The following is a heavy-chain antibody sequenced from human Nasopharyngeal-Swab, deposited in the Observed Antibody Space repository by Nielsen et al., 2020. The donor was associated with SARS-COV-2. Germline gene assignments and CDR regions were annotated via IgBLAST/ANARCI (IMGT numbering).Heavy chain of an antibody. V-gene: IGHV4-34*01. D-gene: IGHD3-10*01. Sequence: GSLRLSCAVSGGSFSGYYWRCIRQPPGQGLQWLGEISHAGSTNYNPSLKSRVTISVDTSKNQFSLKLSSVTAADTAVYYCAATDYDSGSYGVALDYWGQGSLVTVSS. CDR1: GGSFSGYY. J-gene: IGHJ4*02. CDR2: ISHAGST. CDR3: AATDYDSGSYGVALDY.